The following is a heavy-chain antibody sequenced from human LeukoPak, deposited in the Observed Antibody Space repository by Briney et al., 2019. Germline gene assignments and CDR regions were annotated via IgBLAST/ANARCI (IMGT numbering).Heavy chain of an antibody. CDR1: GGSFSGYY. CDR2: INHSGST. J-gene: IGHJ4*02. CDR3: ARAYDILTGYYYSRSPSFDY. Sequence: SETLSLTCAVYGGSFSGYYWSWIRQPPGKGLEWIGEINHSGSTNYNPSLRSRVTISVDTSKNQFSLKLSSVTAADTAVYYCARAYDILTGYYYSRSPSFDYWGQGTLVTVSS. V-gene: IGHV4-34*01. D-gene: IGHD3-9*01.